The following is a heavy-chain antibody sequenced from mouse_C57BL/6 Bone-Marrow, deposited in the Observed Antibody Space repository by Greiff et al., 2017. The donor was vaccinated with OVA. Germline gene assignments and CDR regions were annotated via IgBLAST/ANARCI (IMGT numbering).Heavy chain of an antibody. Sequence: VQLQHSGPELVKPGASVKISCKASGYSFTGYYMNWVKQSPEKSLEWIGEINPSTGGTTYNQKFKAKATLTVDKSSSTAYMQLKSLTSEDSAVYYCARSLGRWYFDYWGQGTTLTVSS. CDR3: ARSLGRWYFDY. CDR2: INPSTGGT. V-gene: IGHV1-42*01. CDR1: GYSFTGYY. J-gene: IGHJ2*01. D-gene: IGHD4-1*01.